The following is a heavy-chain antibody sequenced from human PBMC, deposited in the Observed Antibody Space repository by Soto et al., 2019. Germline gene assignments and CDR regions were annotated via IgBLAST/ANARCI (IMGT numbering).Heavy chain of an antibody. Sequence: PGGSLRLSCAASGFTFSSYAMSWVRQAPGKGLEWVSAISGSGGSTYYADSVKGRFTISRDNSKNTLYLQMNSLRAEDTAVYYCATPPGSIAEAGTSYYGMDVWGQGTTVTVSS. V-gene: IGHV3-23*01. CDR1: GFTFSSYA. D-gene: IGHD6-13*01. J-gene: IGHJ6*02. CDR3: ATPPGSIAEAGTSYYGMDV. CDR2: ISGSGGST.